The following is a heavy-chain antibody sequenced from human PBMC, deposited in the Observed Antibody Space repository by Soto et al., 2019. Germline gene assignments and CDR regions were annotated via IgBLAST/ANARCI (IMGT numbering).Heavy chain of an antibody. CDR1: GYTFTDYF. V-gene: IGHV1-2*02. D-gene: IGHD6-6*01. J-gene: IGHJ4*02. CDR2: VNPKNGDT. Sequence: GASVKVSCKASGYTFTDYFLHWVRQAPGHGLEWMGWVNPKNGDTSYAQKFQDRVTMTRDTAISSAYMELTSLRSDDTAVYYCARPTARRELVYWGQGNXVTVSS. CDR3: ARPTARRELVY.